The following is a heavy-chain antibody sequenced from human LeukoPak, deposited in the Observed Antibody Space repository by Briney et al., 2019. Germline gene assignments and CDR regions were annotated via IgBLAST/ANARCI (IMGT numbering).Heavy chain of an antibody. Sequence: GGSLRLSCAASGFTFSSYPMNWVRQAPGKGLEWVSTIVSDGYKSYYTDSVRGRFAISRDNSKNTLYLQMNSLRAEDTAVYYCAKGLRFLEWLHDYWGQGTLVTVSS. CDR3: AKGLRFLEWLHDY. V-gene: IGHV3-23*01. J-gene: IGHJ4*02. D-gene: IGHD3-3*01. CDR1: GFTFSSYP. CDR2: IVSDGYKS.